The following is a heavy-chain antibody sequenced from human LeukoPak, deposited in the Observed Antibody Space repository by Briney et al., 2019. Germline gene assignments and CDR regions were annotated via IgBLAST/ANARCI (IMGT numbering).Heavy chain of an antibody. V-gene: IGHV3-48*02. D-gene: IGHD7-27*01. J-gene: IGHJ4*02. Sequence: GGSLRLSCAASGFTFSTYAMNWVRQAPGKGLVFISHINGESTLTDYADSVRGRFTISRDNAQDSLYLQMDSLRDEDTAAYYCVRDLNWAFDHWGQGALVTVSS. CDR3: VRDLNWAFDH. CDR2: INGESTLT. CDR1: GFTFSTYA.